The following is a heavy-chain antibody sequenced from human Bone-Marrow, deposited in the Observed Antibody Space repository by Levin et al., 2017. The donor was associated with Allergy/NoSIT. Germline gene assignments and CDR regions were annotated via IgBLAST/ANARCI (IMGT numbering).Heavy chain of an antibody. CDR3: AKSLWFGAYFDY. CDR2: IYHSGST. Sequence: SCAVSGGSISSGGYSWSWIRQPPGKGLEWIGYIYHSGSTYYNPSLKSRVTISMDRSKTHFSLNLTSVTAADTAVYFCAKSLWFGAYFDYWGQGTLVTVSS. CDR1: GGSISSGGYS. J-gene: IGHJ4*02. D-gene: IGHD3-10*01. V-gene: IGHV4-30-2*01.